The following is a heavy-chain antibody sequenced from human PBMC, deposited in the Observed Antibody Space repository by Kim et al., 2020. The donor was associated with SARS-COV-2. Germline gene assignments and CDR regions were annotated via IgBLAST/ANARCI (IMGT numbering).Heavy chain of an antibody. D-gene: IGHD3-10*01. CDR3: ARQSRGVALFCAGMCGYY. Sequence: SETLSLTCTVSGGSFSSYYWSWIRQAPGKGLEWIGHIYYSGSTNYNPSLKSRVSIFADTTKNKFLLQLSSVTAADTAAFYCARQSRGVALFCAGMCGYY. CDR1: GGSFSSYY. J-gene: IGHJ4*01. V-gene: IGHV4-59*08. CDR2: IYYSGST.